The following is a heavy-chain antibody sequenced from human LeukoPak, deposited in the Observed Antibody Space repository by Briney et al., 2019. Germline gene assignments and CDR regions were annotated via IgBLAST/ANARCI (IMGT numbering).Heavy chain of an antibody. D-gene: IGHD1-20*01. J-gene: IGHJ3*01. Sequence: GGSLRLSCAASGFTFSNYWMHWVRQAPGKGLVWVSRINSDVSSTSYADSAKGRFTISRDTAKNTLYLQMNSLRAEDTAVYYCARDMITGTTDAFDVWGQGTMVTVSS. V-gene: IGHV3-74*01. CDR2: INSDVSST. CDR1: GFTFSNYW. CDR3: ARDMITGTTDAFDV.